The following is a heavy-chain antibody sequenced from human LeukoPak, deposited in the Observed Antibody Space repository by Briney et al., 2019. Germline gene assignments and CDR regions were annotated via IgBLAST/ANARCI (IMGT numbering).Heavy chain of an antibody. CDR2: IIPIFGTA. Sequence: SVQGSCNASGGAFPSDAISWVGQAPGQGREWMGRIIPIFGTANYAQKFQGRVTITADESTSTAYMELSSLRSEDTAVYYCARAADMTTEYFQHWGQGTLVTVSS. CDR3: ARAADMTTEYFQH. CDR1: GGAFPSDA. D-gene: IGHD4-11*01. J-gene: IGHJ1*01. V-gene: IGHV1-69*13.